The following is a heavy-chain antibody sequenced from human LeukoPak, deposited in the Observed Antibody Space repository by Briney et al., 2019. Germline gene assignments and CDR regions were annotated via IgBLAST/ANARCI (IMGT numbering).Heavy chain of an antibody. Sequence: GGSLRLSCAASGFTFSSYAMSWVRQAPGKGLEWVSAISSSGGSTYYADSVKGRFTISRDNSKNTLYLQMNSLRAEDTAVYYCAKDSCSGGSCYSELDYWGQGTTVTVSS. CDR2: ISSSGGST. CDR3: AKDSCSGGSCYSELDY. D-gene: IGHD2-15*01. J-gene: IGHJ4*02. CDR1: GFTFSSYA. V-gene: IGHV3-23*01.